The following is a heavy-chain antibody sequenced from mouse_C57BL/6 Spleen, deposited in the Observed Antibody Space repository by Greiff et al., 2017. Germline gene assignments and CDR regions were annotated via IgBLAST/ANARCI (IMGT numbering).Heavy chain of an antibody. V-gene: IGHV1-55*01. CDR2: IYPGSGST. D-gene: IGHD1-1*01. J-gene: IGHJ1*03. CDR3: AREGAAVVASRCFAV. CDR1: GYTFTSYW. Sequence: QVQLQQPGAELVKPGASVKMSCKASGYTFTSYWITWVKQRPGQGLEWIGDIYPGSGSTNYNETFKSKAILTVDTSSSTDYMQLSSLPSEDSAVDDCAREGAAVVASRCFAVGGTGTTGTVSP.